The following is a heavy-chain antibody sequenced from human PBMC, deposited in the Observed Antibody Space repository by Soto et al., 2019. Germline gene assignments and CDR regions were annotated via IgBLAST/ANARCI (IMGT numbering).Heavy chain of an antibody. CDR1: GYTFTSYD. J-gene: IGHJ6*02. CDR2: INPSGGST. D-gene: IGHD6-13*01. V-gene: IGHV1-46*01. CDR3: VTLAAAGTASYYYYYGMDV. Sequence: ASVKVSCKASGYTFTSYDMHWVRQAPVQGLEWMGIINPSGGSTSYAQKFQGRVTMTRDTSTSTVYMELSSLRSEDTAVYYCVTLAAAGTASYYYYYGMDVWGQGTTVTVSS.